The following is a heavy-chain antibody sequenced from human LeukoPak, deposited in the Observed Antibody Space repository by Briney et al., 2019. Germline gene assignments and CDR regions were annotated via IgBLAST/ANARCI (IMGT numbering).Heavy chain of an antibody. CDR3: ARDGARSNYGDYVGDY. D-gene: IGHD4-17*01. CDR1: GGTFSSYA. J-gene: IGHJ4*02. Sequence: GASVKVSCKXSGGTFSSYAISWVRQAPGQGPEWMGGIIPIFGTANYAQKFQGRVTITTDESTSTAYMELSSLRSEDTAVYYCARDGARSNYGDYVGDYWGQGTLVTVSS. V-gene: IGHV1-69*05. CDR2: IIPIFGTA.